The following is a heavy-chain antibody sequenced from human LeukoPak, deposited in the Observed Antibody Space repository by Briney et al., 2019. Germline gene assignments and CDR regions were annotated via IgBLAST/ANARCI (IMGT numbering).Heavy chain of an antibody. Sequence: SETLSLTCSVSGGSVSSGSFYWSWIRQPPGKGLEWIGYIYYSGSTNYNPSLKSRVTISIDTSKNQFSLKLSSVTAADRAVYYCARDARPYYDFWSGYYRTSNWFDPWGQGTLVTVSS. D-gene: IGHD3-3*01. CDR2: IYYSGST. CDR1: GGSVSSGSFY. CDR3: ARDARPYYDFWSGYYRTSNWFDP. J-gene: IGHJ5*02. V-gene: IGHV4-61*01.